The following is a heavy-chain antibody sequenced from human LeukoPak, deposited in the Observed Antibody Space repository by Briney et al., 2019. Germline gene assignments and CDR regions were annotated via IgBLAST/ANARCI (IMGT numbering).Heavy chain of an antibody. Sequence: GGSLRLSCAASGFTFSSYWMYWVRQAPGKGLVWVSHISTDGSRTAYADSVKGRFTISRDNAKNTLYLQMNSLGAEDTAVYYCAREKYCSGTSCFPLFDPWGQGTLVTVSS. CDR2: ISTDGSRT. D-gene: IGHD2-2*01. CDR1: GFTFSSYW. J-gene: IGHJ5*02. V-gene: IGHV3-74*01. CDR3: AREKYCSGTSCFPLFDP.